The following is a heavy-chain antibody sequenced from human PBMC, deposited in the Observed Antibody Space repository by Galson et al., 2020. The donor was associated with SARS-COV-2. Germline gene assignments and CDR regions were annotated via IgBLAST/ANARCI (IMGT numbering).Heavy chain of an antibody. J-gene: IGHJ6*02. D-gene: IGHD2-21*01. CDR3: ARDGIVWNNYYYGMDV. V-gene: IGHV3-33*01. CDR2: IWYDGSKK. CDR1: GFTFSTYA. Sequence: GESLKISCAASGFTFSTYAMHWVRQAPGMGLEWVAVIWYDGSKKYYADSVRGRFTTSRDDSMNTLYLQINSLRVEDTAVYFCARDGIVWNNYYYGMDVWGQGTTVTVSS.